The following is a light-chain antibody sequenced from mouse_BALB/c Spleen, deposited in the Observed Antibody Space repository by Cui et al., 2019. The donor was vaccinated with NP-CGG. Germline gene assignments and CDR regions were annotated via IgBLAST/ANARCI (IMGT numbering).Light chain of an antibody. CDR3: ALWYSNHWV. CDR2: GTN. V-gene: IGLV1*01. J-gene: IGLJ1*01. Sequence: QAVVTQDSALTTSPGETVTLTCRSSTGAITTTNYANWVQEKPDHLFTGLIGGTNNQAPGVPARFSGSLIGDKAALTITGAQTEDEAIYFCALWYSNHWVFGGGTKLTVL. CDR1: TGAITTTNY.